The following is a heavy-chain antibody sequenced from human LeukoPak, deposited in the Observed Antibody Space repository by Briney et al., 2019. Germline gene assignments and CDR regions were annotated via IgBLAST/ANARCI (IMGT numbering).Heavy chain of an antibody. Sequence: PGGSLRLSCAASGFTFSSYSMNWVRQAPGKRLEWVSSISSSSSYIYYADSVKGRFTISRDNAKNSLYLQMNSLRAEDTAVYYCARDRFGYFDYWGQGTLVTVSS. V-gene: IGHV3-21*01. D-gene: IGHD3-10*01. CDR3: ARDRFGYFDY. CDR1: GFTFSSYS. CDR2: ISSSSSYI. J-gene: IGHJ4*02.